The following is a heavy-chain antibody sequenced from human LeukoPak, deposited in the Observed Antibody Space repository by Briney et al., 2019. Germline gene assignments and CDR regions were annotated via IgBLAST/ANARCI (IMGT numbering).Heavy chain of an antibody. J-gene: IGHJ4*01. CDR3: ARGDAYCTNTGCGTAFDY. V-gene: IGHV1-8*01. D-gene: IGHD2-2*01. CDR1: GYTSTDYD. CDR2: INPHSGNT. Sequence: GASVKVSCKASGYTSTDYDLIWVRQASGRGLEWMAWINPHSGNTGSSQKFQGRVTITRNTSISTAYMELSSLRSEDTAVFFCARGDAYCTNTGCGTAFDYWGQGTLVTVSS.